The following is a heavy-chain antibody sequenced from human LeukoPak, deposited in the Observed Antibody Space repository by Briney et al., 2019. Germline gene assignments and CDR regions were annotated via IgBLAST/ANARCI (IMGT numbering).Heavy chain of an antibody. J-gene: IGHJ5*02. CDR1: GGSISSYY. V-gene: IGHV4-59*01. Sequence: PSETLSLTCTVPGGSISSYYWSWIRQPPGKGLEWIGYIYYSGSTNYNPSLKSRVTISVDTSKNQFSLKLSSVTAADTAVYYCARRGYCSSTSCYAPVFATWGQGTLVTVSS. CDR2: IYYSGST. CDR3: ARRGYCSSTSCYAPVFAT. D-gene: IGHD2-2*01.